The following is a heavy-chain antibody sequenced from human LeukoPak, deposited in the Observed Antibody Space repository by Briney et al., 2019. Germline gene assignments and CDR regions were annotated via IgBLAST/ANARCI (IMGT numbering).Heavy chain of an antibody. D-gene: IGHD2-15*01. J-gene: IGHJ4*02. Sequence: ASVKVSCKASGYTFTGYYMHWVRQAPGQGLEWMGWINPNSGGTNYAQKFQGRVTMTRDTSISTAYMELSRLRSDDTAVYYCARVICSGGSCSLFDYWGQGTLVTVSS. V-gene: IGHV1-2*02. CDR1: GYTFTGYY. CDR3: ARVICSGGSCSLFDY. CDR2: INPNSGGT.